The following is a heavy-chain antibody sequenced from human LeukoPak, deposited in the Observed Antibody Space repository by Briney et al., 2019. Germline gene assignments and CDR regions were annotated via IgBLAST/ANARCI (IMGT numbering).Heavy chain of an antibody. D-gene: IGHD3-22*01. CDR3: ARYLRSYYDSSGYYLRGFDY. CDR1: GFSFNSYS. CDR2: ISGSGGST. Sequence: GGSLRLSCAASGFSFNSYSMSWARQAPRKGLEWVSAISGSGGSTYYADSVKGRFTISRDNSKNTLYLQMNSLRAEDTAVYYCARYLRSYYDSSGYYLRGFDYWGQGTLVTVSS. V-gene: IGHV3-23*01. J-gene: IGHJ4*02.